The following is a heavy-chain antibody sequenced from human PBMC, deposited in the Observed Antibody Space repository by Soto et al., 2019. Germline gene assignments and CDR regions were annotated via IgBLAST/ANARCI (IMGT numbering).Heavy chain of an antibody. D-gene: IGHD6-19*01. CDR3: ATTSGQYSSGWKKLDV. CDR2: INTYNGAT. CDR1: GYTFTDYH. V-gene: IGHV1-2*02. Sequence: QVQLVQSGAEVKKPGASVKVSCKASGYTFTDYHVHWVRQAPGQGLEWMGWINTYNGATNYAQKFEGRVSLTRDTSIRTAHLELNSLKSDDTAMYYCATTSGQYSSGWKKLDVWGQGTTVTVSS. J-gene: IGHJ6*02.